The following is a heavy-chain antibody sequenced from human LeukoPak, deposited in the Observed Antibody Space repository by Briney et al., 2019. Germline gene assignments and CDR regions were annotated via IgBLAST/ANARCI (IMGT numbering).Heavy chain of an antibody. V-gene: IGHV3-11*01. J-gene: IGHJ5*02. CDR3: ARAVCSSTSCPQEYNWFDP. CDR2: ISSSGSTI. Sequence: GGSLRLSCAASGFTFSDYYMSWISQAPGKGLEWVSYISSSGSTIYYADSVKGRFTISRDNAKNSLYLQMNSLRAEDTAVYYCARAVCSSTSCPQEYNWFDPWGQGTLVTVSS. CDR1: GFTFSDYY. D-gene: IGHD2-2*01.